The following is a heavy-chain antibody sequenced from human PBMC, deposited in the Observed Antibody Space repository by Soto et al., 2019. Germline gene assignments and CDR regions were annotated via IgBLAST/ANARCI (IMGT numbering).Heavy chain of an antibody. J-gene: IGHJ6*02. D-gene: IGHD3-16*01. CDR1: GYTFSDYW. Sequence: GESLKISCKGSGYTFSDYWIGWVRQMPGKGLEWMGLIYPGDSDTRYSPSFQGQVTISADKSISTAYLQWSSLKASDTAMYYCARHEKLRGAHGSYYGMDVWGQGTTVTVSS. CDR3: ARHEKLRGAHGSYYGMDV. V-gene: IGHV5-51*01. CDR2: IYPGDSDT.